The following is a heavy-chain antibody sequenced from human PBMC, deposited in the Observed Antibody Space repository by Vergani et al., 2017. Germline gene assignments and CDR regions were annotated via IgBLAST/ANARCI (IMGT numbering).Heavy chain of an antibody. V-gene: IGHV4-61*02. CDR1: GDSISSGRYY. D-gene: IGHD4-23*01. Sequence: QVQLQESGPGLVKPSQTLSLTCTVSGDSISSGRYYWSWIRQPAGKGLEWIGRIFTTGSTNYNPSLKSRVTISVDTSKNQFSLKLSSVTAADTAVYYCATETVVTPGWYFDYWGQGTLVTVSS. CDR2: IFTTGST. CDR3: ATETVVTPGWYFDY. J-gene: IGHJ4*02.